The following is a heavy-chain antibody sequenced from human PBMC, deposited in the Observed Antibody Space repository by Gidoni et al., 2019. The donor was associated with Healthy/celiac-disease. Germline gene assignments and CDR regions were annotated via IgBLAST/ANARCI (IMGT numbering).Heavy chain of an antibody. CDR2: IKSKTDGGTT. CDR1: GFTFSNAW. V-gene: IGHV3-15*01. D-gene: IGHD6-19*01. CDR3: TTQGVDSSCWYEVGY. J-gene: IGHJ4*02. Sequence: EVQLVESGGGLVKPGGSLRLSCAASGFTFSNAWRSWVRQAPGKGLELVGRIKSKTDGGTTDYAAPVKGRFTISRDDSKNTLYLQMNSLKTEDTAVYYCTTQGVDSSCWYEVGYWGQGTLVTVSS.